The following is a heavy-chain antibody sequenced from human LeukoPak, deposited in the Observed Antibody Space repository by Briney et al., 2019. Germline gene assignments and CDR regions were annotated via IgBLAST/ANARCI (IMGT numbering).Heavy chain of an antibody. CDR1: RYTFTGYY. J-gene: IGHJ4*02. V-gene: IGHV1-2*02. D-gene: IGHD5-12*01. CDR3: MRAEGEGLRVPDF. Sequence: ASVKVSCKASRYTFTGYYIHWVRQAPGQALECMGWINPNSGGTIYAQNFQGRVTMTRDTSTSTAYMELTRLRSDDTAVYYCMRAEGEGLRVPDFWGQGTLVAVSS. CDR2: INPNSGGT.